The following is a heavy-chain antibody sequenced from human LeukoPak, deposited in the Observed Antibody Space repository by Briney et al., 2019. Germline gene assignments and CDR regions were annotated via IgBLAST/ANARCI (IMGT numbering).Heavy chain of an antibody. V-gene: IGHV1-18*01. J-gene: IGHJ4*02. CDR2: IGADNDST. CDR3: ASAPTVVTLVDY. CDR1: GYIFTSYG. D-gene: IGHD4-23*01. Sequence: ASVKVSCKASGYIFTSYGITWVRQAPGQGLEWMGWIGADNDSTKYAQKFQGRVTITRDTSASTAYMELSSLRSEDTAVYYCASAPTVVTLVDYWGQGTLVTVSS.